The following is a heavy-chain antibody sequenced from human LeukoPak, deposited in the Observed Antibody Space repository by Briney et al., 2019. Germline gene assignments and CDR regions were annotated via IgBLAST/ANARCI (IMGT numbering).Heavy chain of an antibody. CDR2: ISSGSKYI. D-gene: IGHD5-18*01. CDR1: GFTFSSYS. J-gene: IGHJ1*01. CDR3: ARALSYSYGSMDF. V-gene: IGHV3-21*01. Sequence: PAESLRLSCADSGFTFSSYSMNWVRQAPGKGLEWVSSISSGSKYIYNADPVKGRFTISRDNAKNSLYLQMNSLRAEDTAVYYCARALSYSYGSMDFWGQGTLVIVSS.